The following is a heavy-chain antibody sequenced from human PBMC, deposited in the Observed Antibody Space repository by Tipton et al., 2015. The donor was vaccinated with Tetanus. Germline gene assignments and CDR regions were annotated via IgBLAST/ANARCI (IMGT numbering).Heavy chain of an antibody. CDR3: ARDIAIVRARDWYFDV. D-gene: IGHD2/OR15-2a*01. CDR1: GGSMSNNY. CDR2: VDDSGST. V-gene: IGHV4-34*01. J-gene: IGHJ2*01. Sequence: TLSLTCTVSGGSMSNNYWSWIRQPPGKGLEWIGEVDDSGSTNYSPSLKSRVTISLDTSKNEFSLTLSSVTAADTAVYYCARDIAIVRARDWYFDVWGRGTLVTVSS.